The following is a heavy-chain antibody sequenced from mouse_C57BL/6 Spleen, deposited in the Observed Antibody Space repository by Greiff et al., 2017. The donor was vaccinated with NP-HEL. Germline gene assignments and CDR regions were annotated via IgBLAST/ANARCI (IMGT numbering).Heavy chain of an antibody. Sequence: QVQLQQSGAELVKPGASVKLSCKASGYTFTEYTIHWVKQRSGQGLEWIGWFYPGSGSIKYNEKFKDKATLTEDKSSSTVYMELSRLTSEDSAVYFCARPITTVVATDWYFDVWGTGTTVTVSS. J-gene: IGHJ1*03. CDR2: FYPGSGSI. D-gene: IGHD1-1*01. CDR3: ARPITTVVATDWYFDV. CDR1: GYTFTEYT. V-gene: IGHV1-62-2*01.